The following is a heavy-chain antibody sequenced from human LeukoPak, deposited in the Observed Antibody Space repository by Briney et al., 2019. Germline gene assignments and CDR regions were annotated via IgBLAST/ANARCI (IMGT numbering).Heavy chain of an antibody. CDR3: ARVYSSSWYRKPDAFDI. CDR1: GFTFSNFW. Sequence: GGSLRLSCAASGFTFSNFWMSWVRHAPGKGLEWVANIKQDGSEKYYVDSLKGRFTISRDNAKNSLSLQMNSLRAEDTAVYYCARVYSSSWYRKPDAFDIWGQGTMVTVSS. D-gene: IGHD6-13*01. CDR2: IKQDGSEK. V-gene: IGHV3-7*04. J-gene: IGHJ3*02.